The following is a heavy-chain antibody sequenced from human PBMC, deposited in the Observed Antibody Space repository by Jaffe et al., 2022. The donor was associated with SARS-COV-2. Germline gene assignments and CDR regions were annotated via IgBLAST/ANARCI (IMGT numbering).Heavy chain of an antibody. D-gene: IGHD6-6*01. CDR3: ARVVIEYSSSWFDP. CDR1: GGSFSGYY. CDR2: INHSGST. V-gene: IGHV4-34*01. Sequence: QVQLQQWGAGLLKPSETLSLTCAVYGGSFSGYYWSWIRQPPGKGLEWIGEINHSGSTNYNPSLKSRVTISVDTSKNQFSLKLSSVTAADTAVYYCARVVIEYSSSWFDPWGQGTLVTVSS. J-gene: IGHJ5*02.